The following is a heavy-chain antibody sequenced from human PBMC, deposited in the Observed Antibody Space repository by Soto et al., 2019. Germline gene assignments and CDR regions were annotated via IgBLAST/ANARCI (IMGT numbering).Heavy chain of an antibody. J-gene: IGHJ6*02. CDR2: ISYDGSNK. D-gene: IGHD3-10*01. V-gene: IGHV3-30*18. Sequence: PGGSLRLSCAASGFTFSSYGMHWVRQAPGKGLEWVAVISYDGSNKYYADSVKGRFTISRDNSKNTLYLQMNRLRAEDTAVYYCAKDLGFGELTASYYYYYGMDVWGQGSTVTVSS. CDR1: GFTFSSYG. CDR3: AKDLGFGELTASYYYYYGMDV.